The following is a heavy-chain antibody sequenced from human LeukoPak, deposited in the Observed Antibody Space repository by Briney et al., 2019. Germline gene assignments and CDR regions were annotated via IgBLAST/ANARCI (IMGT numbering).Heavy chain of an antibody. Sequence: ASVKVSCKASGYTFTGYYMHWVRQAPGQGLEWMGWINPNSGGTNYAQKFQGRVTMTRDTSISTAYMELSRLRSDDTAVYYCAGHSSSWYGSFDYWGQGTLVTVSS. CDR1: GYTFTGYY. CDR2: INPNSGGT. J-gene: IGHJ4*02. D-gene: IGHD6-13*01. CDR3: AGHSSSWYGSFDY. V-gene: IGHV1-2*02.